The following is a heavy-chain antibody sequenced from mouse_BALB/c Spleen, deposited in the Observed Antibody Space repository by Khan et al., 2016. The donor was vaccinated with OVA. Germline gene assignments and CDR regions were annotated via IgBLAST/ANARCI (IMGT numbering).Heavy chain of an antibody. CDR3: ERYDYDYDGTFAY. CDR1: GDSITSGY. J-gene: IGHJ3*01. Sequence: VQLKESGPSLVKPSQTLSLTCSVTGDSITSGYWNWIRKFPGNKLEYMGYISYSGSTYYNPSLKSRISTTRDTSKNQYYLQLNSVTTEDTATYYCERYDYDYDGTFAYWGQGTMVTVSA. V-gene: IGHV3-8*02. D-gene: IGHD2-4*01. CDR2: ISYSGST.